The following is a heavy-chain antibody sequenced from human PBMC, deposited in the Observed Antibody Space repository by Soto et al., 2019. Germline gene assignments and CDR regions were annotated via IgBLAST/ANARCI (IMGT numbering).Heavy chain of an antibody. D-gene: IGHD6-19*01. J-gene: IGHJ3*02. CDR2: IIPIFGTA. CDR3: ARSIAVAGHDAFDI. V-gene: IGHV1-69*13. CDR1: GGTFSSYA. Sequence: SVKVSCKASGGTFSSYAISWVRQAPGQGLEWMGGIIPIFGTANYAQKFQGRVTITADESTSTAYMELSSLRSEDTAVYYCARSIAVAGHDAFDIWGQGTMVTVS.